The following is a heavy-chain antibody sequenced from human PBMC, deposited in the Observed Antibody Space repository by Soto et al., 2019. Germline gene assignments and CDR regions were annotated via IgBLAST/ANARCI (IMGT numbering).Heavy chain of an antibody. CDR1: CGSIISSSYY. CDR3: AQKVGDYGDYWYFDL. V-gene: IGHV4-39*01. CDR2: IYYSGST. D-gene: IGHD4-17*01. J-gene: IGHJ2*01. Sequence: SETLSLTCTVSCGSIISSSYYWGWIRQPPGKGLEWIGSIYYSGSTYYNPSLKSRVTISVDTSKNQFSLKLSSVTAADTAVYYCAQKVGDYGDYWYFDLWGRGTLVTVSS.